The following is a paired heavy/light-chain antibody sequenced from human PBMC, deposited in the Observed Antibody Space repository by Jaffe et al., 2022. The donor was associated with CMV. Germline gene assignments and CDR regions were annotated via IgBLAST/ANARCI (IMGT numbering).Light chain of an antibody. Sequence: EIVMTQSPATLSVSPGERATLSCRASQSVSSNLAWYQQKPGQAPRLLMYGASTRAAGVPPRFSGSGSATEFTLTISSLQSEDFAVYYCQQYNDWPPTFGQGTKVEIK. V-gene: IGKV3-15*01. CDR2: GAS. J-gene: IGKJ1*01. CDR3: QQYNDWPPT. CDR1: QSVSSN.
Heavy chain of an antibody. Sequence: EVQLVESGGGLVQPGGSLRLSCAASGFTFSNYNMNWVRQAPGKGLEWVSYISRSSTTIYYADSVKGRFTISRDNAKNSLYLQMNSLRDEDTAVYYCARDPVTVVIPWYYYFDLWGRGTLVTVSS. CDR1: GFTFSNYN. J-gene: IGHJ2*01. D-gene: IGHD1-7*01. V-gene: IGHV3-48*02. CDR3: ARDPVTVVIPWYYYFDL. CDR2: ISRSSTTI.